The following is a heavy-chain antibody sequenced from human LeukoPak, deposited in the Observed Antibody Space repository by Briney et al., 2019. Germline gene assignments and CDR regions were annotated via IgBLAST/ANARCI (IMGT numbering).Heavy chain of an antibody. V-gene: IGHV3-23*01. CDR3: AKVGGSTCSSTSCFLGRMGFDY. CDR2: IGGSGGNT. Sequence: GASLRLPCAASGFTFSSYAMSWVRQAPGTGLKWVSSIGGSGGNTYYADSVKGRFTISRDNSKNALYLQMNSLRADDTAVYYCAKVGGSTCSSTSCFLGRMGFDYWGQGTLVTVSS. J-gene: IGHJ4*02. CDR1: GFTFSSYA. D-gene: IGHD2-2*01.